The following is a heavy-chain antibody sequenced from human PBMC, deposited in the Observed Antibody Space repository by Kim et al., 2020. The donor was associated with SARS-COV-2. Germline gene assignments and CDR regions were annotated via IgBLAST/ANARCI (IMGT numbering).Heavy chain of an antibody. V-gene: IGHV3-15*01. J-gene: IGHJ3*02. CDR1: GFTFSNAW. Sequence: GGSLRLSCAASGFTFSNAWMSWVRQAPGKGLEWVGRIKSKTDGGTIDYAAPVKGRFTISRDDSKNTLYLQMNSLKTEDTAVYYCTLSSGYFAADAFDIWGQGTMVTVSS. CDR2: IKSKTDGGTI. CDR3: TLSSGYFAADAFDI. D-gene: IGHD3-22*01.